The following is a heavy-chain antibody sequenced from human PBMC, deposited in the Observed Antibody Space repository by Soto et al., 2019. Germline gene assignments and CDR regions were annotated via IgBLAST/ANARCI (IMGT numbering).Heavy chain of an antibody. CDR1: GSSISNYY. CDR2: IYYTGST. V-gene: IGHV4-59*01. Sequence: SETLSLTCTVSGSSISNYYWSWIRQPPGKGLEWVGYIYYTGSTSYNPSLKSRVAMSVDTSKKQISLKLTSVTAADTAVYYCAREHSRWFDPWGQGTLVTVSS. CDR3: AREHSRWFDP. J-gene: IGHJ5*02.